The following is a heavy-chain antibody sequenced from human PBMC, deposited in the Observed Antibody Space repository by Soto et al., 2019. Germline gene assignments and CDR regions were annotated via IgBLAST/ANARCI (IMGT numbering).Heavy chain of an antibody. Sequence: GASVKVSCKASGYTFTGYYMHWVRQAPGQGLEWMGWINPNSGGTNYAQKFQGWVTMTRDTSISTAYMELSRLRSDDTAVYYCAKQAPYGSGKGERQNWFDPWGQGTLVTVSS. V-gene: IGHV1-2*04. D-gene: IGHD3-10*01. CDR3: AKQAPYGSGKGERQNWFDP. CDR1: GYTFTGYY. CDR2: INPNSGGT. J-gene: IGHJ5*02.